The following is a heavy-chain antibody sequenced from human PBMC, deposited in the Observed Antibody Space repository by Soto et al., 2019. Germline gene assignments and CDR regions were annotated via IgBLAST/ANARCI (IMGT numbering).Heavy chain of an antibody. CDR2: ISSSGSTI. J-gene: IGHJ4*02. Sequence: PGGSLRLSCAASGFTFSSYSMNWVRQAPGKGLEWVSYISSSGSTIYYADSVKGRFTISRDNAKNSLYLQMNSLRAEDTAVYYCARADWGGVDYWGQGTLVTVSS. D-gene: IGHD7-27*01. CDR1: GFTFSSYS. CDR3: ARADWGGVDY. V-gene: IGHV3-48*04.